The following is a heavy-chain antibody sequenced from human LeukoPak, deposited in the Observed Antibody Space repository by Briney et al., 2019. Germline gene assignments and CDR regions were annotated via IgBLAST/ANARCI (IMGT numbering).Heavy chain of an antibody. Sequence: SETLSLTCTVSDDSISDYYRGWIRQPPGKGLEWIGYIHNSGTSTYNLSLKSRVTISADTSKNQISLKLNSMTTADTAVYYCTRGAGRLIDYWGQGILVTVSS. CDR1: DDSISDYY. J-gene: IGHJ4*02. CDR3: TRGAGRLIDY. D-gene: IGHD3-16*01. CDR2: IHNSGTS. V-gene: IGHV4-59*01.